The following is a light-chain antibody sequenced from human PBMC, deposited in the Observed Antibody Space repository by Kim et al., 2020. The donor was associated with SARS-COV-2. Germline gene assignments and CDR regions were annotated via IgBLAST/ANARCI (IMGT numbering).Light chain of an antibody. CDR3: LAWDNSVAV. J-gene: IGLJ2*01. Sequence: SYELTQPPSVSVSPGQTAIITCSGDKLGDNYASWYQKRPGQSPVMIVYQDIKRPSGIPARVSGSKSGKTATLTISGTQNVDEADYFCLAWDNSVAVFGGGTQLTVL. CDR1: KLGDNY. CDR2: QDI. V-gene: IGLV3-1*01.